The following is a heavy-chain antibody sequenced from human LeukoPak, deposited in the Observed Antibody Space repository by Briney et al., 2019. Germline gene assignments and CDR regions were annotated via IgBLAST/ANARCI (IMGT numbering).Heavy chain of an antibody. J-gene: IGHJ6*04. CDR3: ARGPTMKMDV. CDR1: GFTFSSYS. D-gene: IGHD3-22*01. V-gene: IGHV3-21*01. Sequence: GGSLRLSCAASGFTFSSYSMNWVRQAPGKGLEWVSSISSSSSNIYYADSVKGRFTISRDNAKNSLYLQMNSLRVEDTAVYYCARGPTMKMDVWGKGTTVTVSS. CDR2: ISSSSSNI.